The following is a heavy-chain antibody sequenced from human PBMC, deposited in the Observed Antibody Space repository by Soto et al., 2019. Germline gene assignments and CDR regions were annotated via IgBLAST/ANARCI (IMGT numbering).Heavy chain of an antibody. V-gene: IGHV3-21*01. CDR3: ARGEDTVVVPAADYYFDY. CDR1: GFTFSSYS. CDR2: ISSSSSYI. D-gene: IGHD2-2*01. J-gene: IGHJ4*02. Sequence: EVQLVESGGGLVKPGGSLRLSCAASGFTFSSYSMNWVRQAPGKGLEWVSSISSSSSYIYYADSVKGRFTISRDNAKNSXXLQINRLRAEDTAVYYCARGEDTVVVPAADYYFDYWGQGTLVTVSS.